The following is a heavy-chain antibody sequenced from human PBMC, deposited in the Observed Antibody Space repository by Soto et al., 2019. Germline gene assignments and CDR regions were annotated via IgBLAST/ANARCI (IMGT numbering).Heavy chain of an antibody. CDR2: INGDGSGT. J-gene: IGHJ4*02. CDR3: VKVLARGVGVPRFYFDS. V-gene: IGHV3-74*01. D-gene: IGHD5-12*01. Sequence: RLSCAASGFTFSNFWMHWVLQAPGKGLEWVSRINGDGSGTHYADSVRGRFTISRDNAKNTLFLQVDSLRAEDTAVYYCVKVLARGVGVPRFYFDSWGQGTLVTVSS. CDR1: GFTFSNFW.